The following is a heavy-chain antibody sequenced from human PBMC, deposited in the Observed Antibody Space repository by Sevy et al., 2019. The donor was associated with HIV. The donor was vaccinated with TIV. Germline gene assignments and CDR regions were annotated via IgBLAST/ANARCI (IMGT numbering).Heavy chain of an antibody. CDR3: ARQGSYYYDSSGYYYEYYFDY. CDR1: GYSFTSYW. D-gene: IGHD3-22*01. V-gene: IGHV5-51*01. J-gene: IGHJ4*02. Sequence: GESLKISCKGSGYSFTSYWIGWVRQMPGKGLEWMGMIYPGDSDTRYSPSFQGQVTISANKSISTAYLQWSSLKASDTAMYYCARQGSYYYDSSGYYYEYYFDYWGQGTLVTVSS. CDR2: IYPGDSDT.